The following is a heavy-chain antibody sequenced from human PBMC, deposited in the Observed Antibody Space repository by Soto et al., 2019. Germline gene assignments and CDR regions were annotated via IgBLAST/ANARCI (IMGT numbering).Heavy chain of an antibody. V-gene: IGHV3-23*01. CDR3: AKDRLGYCSGGSCPSDY. J-gene: IGHJ4*02. Sequence: GGSLRLSCVVSGFSLPSYAMSWVRQAPGKGLEWVSNISGRGGNTYYADSVKGRFTISRDNSKNTLYLQMNSLRAEDTAVYYCAKDRLGYCSGGSCPSDYWGQGTRVTVSS. CDR1: GFSLPSYA. CDR2: ISGRGGNT. D-gene: IGHD2-15*01.